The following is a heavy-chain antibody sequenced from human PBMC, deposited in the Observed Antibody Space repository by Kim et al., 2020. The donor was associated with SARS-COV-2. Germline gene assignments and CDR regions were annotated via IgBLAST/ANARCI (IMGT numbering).Heavy chain of an antibody. J-gene: IGHJ4*02. CDR2: T. CDR3: AREFENTFYFDI. V-gene: IGHV1-46*01. Sequence: TLYEEKFQGRVTLTRDTSTNPVYMELTSLRREDTAVYYCAREFENTFYFDIWGQGTLVTVSP. D-gene: IGHD3-3*02.